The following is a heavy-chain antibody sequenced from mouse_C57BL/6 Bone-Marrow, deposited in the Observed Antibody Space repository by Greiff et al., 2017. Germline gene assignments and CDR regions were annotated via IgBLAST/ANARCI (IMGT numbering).Heavy chain of an antibody. D-gene: IGHD1-1*01. V-gene: IGHV1-9*01. J-gene: IGHJ3*01. CDR2: ILPGSGST. CDR1: GYTFTGYW. Sequence: QVQLKESGAELMKPGASVKLSCKATGYTFTGYWIEWVKQRPGHGLEWIGEILPGSGSTNYNEKFKGKATFTADTSSNTAYMQLSSLTTEDSAICYCAGYDGSSYRGTWFAYWGQGTLVTVSA. CDR3: AGYDGSSYRGTWFAY.